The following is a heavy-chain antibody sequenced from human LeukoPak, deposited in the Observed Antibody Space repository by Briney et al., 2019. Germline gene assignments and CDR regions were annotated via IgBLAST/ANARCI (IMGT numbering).Heavy chain of an antibody. J-gene: IGHJ4*02. V-gene: IGHV1-69*06. CDR3: ARRAGEYSHPYDY. CDR1: GGTFSSYA. D-gene: IGHD4-17*01. Sequence: SVKVSCKASGGTFSSYAISWVRQAPGQGLEWMGGIIPIFGTANYAQKFQGRVTITADKSTSTAYMELSSLRAEDTAVYYCARRAGEYSHPYDYWGQGTLVTVSS. CDR2: IIPIFGTA.